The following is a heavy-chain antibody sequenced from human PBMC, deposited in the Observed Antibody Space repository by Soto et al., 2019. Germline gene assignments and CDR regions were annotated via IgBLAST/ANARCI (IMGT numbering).Heavy chain of an antibody. V-gene: IGHV4-39*01. D-gene: IGHD4-17*01. CDR2: IYYSGIT. J-gene: IGHJ6*02. CDR1: GGSRSSSIYY. CDR3: ATLTTYYGMDV. Sequence: SETLSLTCTVSGGSRSSSIYYWGWIRHPPGKGLEWIGSIYYSGITYYNPSLKSRVTISVDTSKNQFSLKLSSVTAADTAVYYCATLTTYYGMDVWGQGTTVTVS.